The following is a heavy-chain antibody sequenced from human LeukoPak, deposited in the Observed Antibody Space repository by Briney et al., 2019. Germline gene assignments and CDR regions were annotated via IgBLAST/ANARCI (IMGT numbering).Heavy chain of an antibody. J-gene: IGHJ4*02. CDR2: IIHSGST. D-gene: IGHD6-13*01. Sequence: SETLSLTCAVYGGSFSGYYGSWIRQPPGKGLEWIGEIIHSGSTNYNPSLKSRVTISVDTSKNQFSLKLSSVTAADTAVYYCAREQQLVVFDYWGQGTLVTVSS. V-gene: IGHV4-34*12. CDR1: GGSFSGYY. CDR3: AREQQLVVFDY.